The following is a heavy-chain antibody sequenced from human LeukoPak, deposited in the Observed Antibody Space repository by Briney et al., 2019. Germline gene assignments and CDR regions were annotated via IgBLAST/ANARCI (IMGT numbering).Heavy chain of an antibody. CDR2: ISGSGDST. CDR1: GFAFRSYG. J-gene: IGHJ4*02. CDR3: AKNRGVLRNFDCYDY. D-gene: IGHD3-9*01. V-gene: IGHV3-23*01. Sequence: GGTLRLSCAVSGFAFRSYGMSWVRQAPGKGLEWVSAISGSGDSTYYADSVKGRFTISRDNSKNTLYLQVNSLRAEDTAIYYCAKNRGVLRNFDCYDYWGQGTLVTVSS.